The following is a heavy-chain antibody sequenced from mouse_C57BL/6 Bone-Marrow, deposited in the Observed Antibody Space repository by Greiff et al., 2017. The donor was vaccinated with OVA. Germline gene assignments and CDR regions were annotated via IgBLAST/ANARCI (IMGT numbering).Heavy chain of an antibody. CDR3: TKGYYFDY. CDR2: IDPTNDYT. Sequence: VKLVESGAELARPGASVKMSCKASGYTFTSYTIHWVKQRPGQGLEWIGYIDPTNDYTNYNQKFKGKATLTADKSSNTAYMQLSSLTSEDSAVYYCTKGYYFDYWGQGTTLTVSS. CDR1: GYTFTSYT. V-gene: IGHV1-4*01. J-gene: IGHJ2*01.